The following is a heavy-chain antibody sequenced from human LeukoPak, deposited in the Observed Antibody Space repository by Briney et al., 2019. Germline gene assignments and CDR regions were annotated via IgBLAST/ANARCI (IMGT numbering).Heavy chain of an antibody. D-gene: IGHD3-10*01. Sequence: PSETLSLTCTVSSQSVNTDYYWGWIQQPPGKGLEWIGNVYHDGSTYYTPSLKSRVTISVDTSNNQFSLRLTSVTAADTAVYYCAREGLISIVRGVNFGYWGQGTLVSASS. V-gene: IGHV4-38-2*02. J-gene: IGHJ4*02. CDR3: AREGLISIVRGVNFGY. CDR2: VYHDGST. CDR1: SQSVNTDYY.